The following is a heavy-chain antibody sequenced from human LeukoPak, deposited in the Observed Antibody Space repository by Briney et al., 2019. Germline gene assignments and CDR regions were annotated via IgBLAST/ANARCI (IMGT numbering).Heavy chain of an antibody. D-gene: IGHD2-8*01. Sequence: PGGSLRLSCAASGFTFSSYGMHWVRQAPGKGLEWVAFIRYDGSNKYYADSVKGRFTISRDNSKNTLYLQMNSLRAEDTAVYYCAKVVRYCTNGVCYGNYFDYWGQGTLVTVSS. J-gene: IGHJ4*02. CDR1: GFTFSSYG. CDR3: AKVVRYCTNGVCYGNYFDY. V-gene: IGHV3-30*02. CDR2: IRYDGSNK.